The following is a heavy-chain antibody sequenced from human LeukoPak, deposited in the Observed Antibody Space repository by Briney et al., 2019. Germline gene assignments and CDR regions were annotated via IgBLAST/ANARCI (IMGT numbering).Heavy chain of an antibody. Sequence: GGSLRLSCAASGFTLSTYWMSWVRQAPGKGLEWVADIKQDGSEKYYVDSVKGRFTISRDSAKNSLNLQMNSLRVEDTAVYYCARDRIGWFDYWGQGTLVTVFS. CDR3: ARDRIGWFDY. CDR1: GFTLSTYW. V-gene: IGHV3-7*01. CDR2: IKQDGSEK. D-gene: IGHD2-15*01. J-gene: IGHJ4*02.